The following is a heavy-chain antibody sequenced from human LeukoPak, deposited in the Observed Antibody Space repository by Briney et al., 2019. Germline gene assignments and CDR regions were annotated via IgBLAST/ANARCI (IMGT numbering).Heavy chain of an antibody. CDR2: INHSGST. CDR1: GGSFSGDY. J-gene: IGHJ4*02. Sequence: SETPSLTCAVYGGSFSGDYWSWIRQPPGKGLEWIGEINHSGSTNYNPSLKSRVTISVDTSKNQFSLKLSSVTAADTAVYYCARPRYSAARGPLDYWGQGTLVIVSS. D-gene: IGHD1-26*01. CDR3: ARPRYSAARGPLDY. V-gene: IGHV4-34*01.